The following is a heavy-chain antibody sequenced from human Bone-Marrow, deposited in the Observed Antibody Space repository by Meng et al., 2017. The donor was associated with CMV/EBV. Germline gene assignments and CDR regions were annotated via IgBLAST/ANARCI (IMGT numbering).Heavy chain of an antibody. Sequence: ASVKVSRKASGYTFTSYGISWVRQAPGQGLEWMGWISAYNGNTNYAQKLQGRVTMTTDTSTSTAYMELRSLRSDDTAVYYCARDNRAIAAAGFYYYYYGMDVWGQGTTVTVSS. D-gene: IGHD6-13*01. CDR2: ISAYNGNT. V-gene: IGHV1-18*01. CDR1: GYTFTSYG. CDR3: ARDNRAIAAAGFYYYYYGMDV. J-gene: IGHJ6*02.